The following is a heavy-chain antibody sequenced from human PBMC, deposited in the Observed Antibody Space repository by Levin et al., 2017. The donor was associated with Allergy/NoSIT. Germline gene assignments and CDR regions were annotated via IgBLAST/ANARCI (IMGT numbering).Heavy chain of an antibody. Sequence: GGSLRLSCAASGFTFSSYWMYWVRQAPGKGLVCVSRINSDGSRTIYADSVKGRFTISRDNAKNTLYLQMDSLRADDTAVYYCARGLWDECSVGMDVWGQGTTVTVSS. CDR2: INSDGSRT. J-gene: IGHJ6*02. V-gene: IGHV3-74*01. CDR1: GFTFSSYW. D-gene: IGHD2-15*01. CDR3: ARGLWDECSVGMDV.